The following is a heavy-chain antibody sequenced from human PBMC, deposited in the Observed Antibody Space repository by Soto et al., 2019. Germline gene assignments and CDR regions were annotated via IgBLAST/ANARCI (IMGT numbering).Heavy chain of an antibody. CDR3: AREERSHFDS. V-gene: IGHV3-30-3*01. J-gene: IGHJ4*02. CDR2: ISHDGRIE. CDR1: GFTFSTFA. Sequence: GGSLRLSCAASGFTFSTFALHWVRQAPGEGLEWVALISHDGRIEKYADSVKGRFTISRDNSKNTLYLQMNSLRAEDTAVYYCAREERSHFDSWGQGTLVTVSS. D-gene: IGHD1-1*01.